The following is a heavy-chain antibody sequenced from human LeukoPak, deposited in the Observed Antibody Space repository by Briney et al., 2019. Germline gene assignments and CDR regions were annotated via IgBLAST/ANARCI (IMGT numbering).Heavy chain of an antibody. CDR2: IYYSGST. Sequence: KPSETLSLTCTVSGGSISSYYWSWIRQPPGKGLGWIGYIYYSGSTNYNPSLKSRVTISVDTSKNQFSLKLSSVTAADTAVYYCAREINYGSGSYFFDYWGQGTLVTVSS. V-gene: IGHV4-59*01. D-gene: IGHD3-10*01. CDR3: AREINYGSGSYFFDY. J-gene: IGHJ4*02. CDR1: GGSISSYY.